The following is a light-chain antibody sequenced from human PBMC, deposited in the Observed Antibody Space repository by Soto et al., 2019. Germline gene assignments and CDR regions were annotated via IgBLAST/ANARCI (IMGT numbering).Light chain of an antibody. V-gene: IGKV1-5*03. J-gene: IGKJ1*01. CDR3: QQYNAYWT. Sequence: DIQMTQSPSTLSASVGDRVTITCRASQSVSIWLAWYQQKPGKAPKVLIYKASTLESGVPSRFSGSGSGTEFTLTISSLQPEDSATYYCQQYNAYWTFGQGNKVEI. CDR1: QSVSIW. CDR2: KAS.